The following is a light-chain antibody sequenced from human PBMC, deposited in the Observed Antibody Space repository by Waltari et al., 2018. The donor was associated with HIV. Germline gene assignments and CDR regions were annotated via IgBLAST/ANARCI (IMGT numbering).Light chain of an antibody. J-gene: IGLJ3*02. V-gene: IGLV1-47*01. Sequence: QSVLTQPPSASGTPGQRVTISCSGSSSNIGSNYVYWYQQLQGTAPKLLIYMNNQRPSGVPDRFSGSKSGTSASLAISGLRSEDEADYYCAAWDASLSAWVFGGGTKLTVL. CDR3: AAWDASLSAWV. CDR2: MNN. CDR1: SSNIGSNY.